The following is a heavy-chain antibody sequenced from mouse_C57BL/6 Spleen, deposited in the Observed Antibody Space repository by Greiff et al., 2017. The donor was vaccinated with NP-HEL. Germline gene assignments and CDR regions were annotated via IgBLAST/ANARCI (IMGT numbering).Heavy chain of an antibody. CDR2: IYPSDSET. J-gene: IGHJ4*01. CDR3: ARGNYFYYAMDD. CDR1: GYTFTSYW. D-gene: IGHD2-1*01. V-gene: IGHV1-61*01. Sequence: QVQLQQPGAELVRPGSSVKLSCKASGYTFTSYWMDWVKQRPGQGLEWIGNIYPSDSETHYNQKFKDKATLTVDKSSSTAYMQLSSLTSEDSAVYYCARGNYFYYAMDDWGQGTSVTVSS.